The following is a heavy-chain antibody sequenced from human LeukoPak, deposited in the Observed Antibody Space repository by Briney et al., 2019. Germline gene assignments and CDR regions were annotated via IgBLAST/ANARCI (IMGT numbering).Heavy chain of an antibody. D-gene: IGHD2-2*01. V-gene: IGHV4-31*03. J-gene: IGHJ4*02. CDR1: GGSISSGGYY. CDR3: ARVVAVIVPAAIDY. Sequence: SQTLSLPCTVSGGSISSGGYYWSWIRQHPGKGLEWIGYIYYSGSTYYNPSLKSRVTLSVDTSKNQFSLKLSSVTAADTAVYYCARVVAVIVPAAIDYWGQGTLVTVSS. CDR2: IYYSGST.